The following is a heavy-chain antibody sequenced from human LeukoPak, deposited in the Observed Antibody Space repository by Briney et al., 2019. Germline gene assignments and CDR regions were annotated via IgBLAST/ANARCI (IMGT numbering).Heavy chain of an antibody. Sequence: QTGGSLRLSCAASGFTLDDYAMHWVRQAPGKGLEWVSGISWNSGSIGYADSVKGRFTISRDNAKNSLYLQMNSLRAEDTALYYCAKDSLFTVTTSGAFDIWGQGTMVTVSS. D-gene: IGHD4-17*01. V-gene: IGHV3-9*01. CDR3: AKDSLFTVTTSGAFDI. J-gene: IGHJ3*02. CDR2: ISWNSGSI. CDR1: GFTLDDYA.